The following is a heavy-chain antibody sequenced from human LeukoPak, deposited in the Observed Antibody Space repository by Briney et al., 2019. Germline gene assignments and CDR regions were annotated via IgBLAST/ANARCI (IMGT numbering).Heavy chain of an antibody. J-gene: IGHJ4*02. Sequence: SETLSLTCTVSGGSISSGGYYWSWIRQHPGKGLEWIGYIYYSGSTYYNPSLKSRVTISVDTSKNQFSLKLSSVTAADTAAYYCARAYSGSYSGYFDYWGQGTLVTVSS. D-gene: IGHD1-26*01. CDR1: GGSISSGGYY. CDR3: ARAYSGSYSGYFDY. CDR2: IYYSGST. V-gene: IGHV4-31*03.